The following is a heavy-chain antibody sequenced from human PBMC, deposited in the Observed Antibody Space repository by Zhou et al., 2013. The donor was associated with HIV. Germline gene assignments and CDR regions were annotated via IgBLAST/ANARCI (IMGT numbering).Heavy chain of an antibody. CDR1: GGSISSGGYS. Sequence: QVQLQESGSGLVKPSQTLSLTCAVSGGSISSGGYSWSWIRQPPGKGLEWIGYIYHSGSTYYNPSLKSRVTISKDLSKNQFSLRLTSVTAADTAVYYCARAVTGYSSAWYYFDYWGQGTLVTVSS. D-gene: IGHD6-19*01. V-gene: IGHV4-30-2*01. CDR2: IYHSGST. J-gene: IGHJ4*02. CDR3: ARAVTGYSSAWYYFDY.